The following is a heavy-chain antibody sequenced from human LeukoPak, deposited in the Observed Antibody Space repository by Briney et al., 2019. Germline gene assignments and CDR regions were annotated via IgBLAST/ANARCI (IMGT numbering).Heavy chain of an antibody. CDR3: ARRPPRYYSVNWFDP. V-gene: IGHV1-8*01. CDR1: GYTFTSYD. Sequence: SVTVSCKASGYTFTSYDINWLRQPTAQGLEWMGWMNPNSGNTGYAQKFQGRVTMTRNTSISTAYMELSSLRSEDTAVYYCARRPPRYYSVNWFDPWGQGTLVTVSS. CDR2: MNPNSGNT. D-gene: IGHD3-10*01. J-gene: IGHJ5*02.